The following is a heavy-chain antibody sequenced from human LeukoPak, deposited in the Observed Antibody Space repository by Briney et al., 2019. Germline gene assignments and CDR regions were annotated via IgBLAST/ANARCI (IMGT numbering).Heavy chain of an antibody. V-gene: IGHV4-59*08. D-gene: IGHD3-10*01. CDR3: ARVRKVTMVRGVIPYFDY. Sequence: SETLSLTCTVSGGSINSYYWSWIRQPPGKGLEWIGYIYYSGSTNYNPSLKSRVTISVDTSKNQFSLKLSSVTAADTAVYYCARVRKVTMVRGVIPYFDYWGQGTLVTVSS. CDR1: GGSINSYY. J-gene: IGHJ4*02. CDR2: IYYSGST.